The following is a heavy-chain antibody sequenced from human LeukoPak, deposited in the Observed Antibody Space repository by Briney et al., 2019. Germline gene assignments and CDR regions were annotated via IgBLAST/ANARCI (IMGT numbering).Heavy chain of an antibody. CDR3: AKITKATTPNY. J-gene: IGHJ4*02. Sequence: PGGSLRLSCAASGLTFSNYAMNWVRQASGKGLEWVSGITDSGRKTYYADSAKGRFSISRDNSKNTVYLQMSDLRAEDTAVYYCAKITKATTPNYWGQGTLVTASS. CDR1: GLTFSNYA. D-gene: IGHD4-17*01. CDR2: ITDSGRKT. V-gene: IGHV3-23*01.